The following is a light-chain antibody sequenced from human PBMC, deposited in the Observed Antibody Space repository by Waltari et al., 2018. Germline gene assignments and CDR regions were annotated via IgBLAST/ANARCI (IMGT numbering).Light chain of an antibody. V-gene: IGKV3-11*01. CDR1: QSDGSY. CDR3: QQRSNWQGLT. CDR2: DAS. Sequence: EIVLTQSPATLSLSPGERATLSFRASQSDGSYLAWYQQRPGQAPRLLIYDASIMATYIPARFSGSGSGTDFTLTISSLEPEDFAIYYCQQRSNWQGLTFGGGTRVEIK. J-gene: IGKJ4*01.